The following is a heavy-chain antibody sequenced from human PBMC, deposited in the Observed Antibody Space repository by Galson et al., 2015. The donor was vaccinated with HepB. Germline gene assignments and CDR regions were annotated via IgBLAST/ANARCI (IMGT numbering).Heavy chain of an antibody. V-gene: IGHV3-11*01. Sequence: SLRLSCAASGFTFSDYYMSWIRQAPGKGLEWVSYISSSGSTIYYADPVKGRFTISRDNAKNSLYLQMNSLRAEDTAVYYCARDLRHLWELSPHGIRGYFDYWGQGTLVTVSS. CDR2: ISSSGSTI. CDR3: ARDLRHLWELSPHGIRGYFDY. CDR1: GFTFSDYY. D-gene: IGHD3-16*02. J-gene: IGHJ4*02.